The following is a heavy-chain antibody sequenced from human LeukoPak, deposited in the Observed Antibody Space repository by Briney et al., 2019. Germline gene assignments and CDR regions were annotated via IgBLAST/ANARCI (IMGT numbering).Heavy chain of an antibody. CDR3: ASIYYYGPGSFRYMDV. CDR2: IKQDGSEK. CDR1: GFTFSSYW. V-gene: IGHV3-7*01. D-gene: IGHD3-10*01. J-gene: IGHJ6*03. Sequence: PGGSLRLSCAASGFTFSSYWMSWVRQAPGKGLEWVANIKQDGSEKYYVDSVKGRFTISRDNAKNSLYLQMNSLRAEDTAVYYCASIYYYGPGSFRYMDVWGKGTTVTVSS.